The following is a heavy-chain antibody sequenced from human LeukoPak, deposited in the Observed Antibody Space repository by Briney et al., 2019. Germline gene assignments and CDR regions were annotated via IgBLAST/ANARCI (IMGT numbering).Heavy chain of an antibody. CDR3: ARSCIAVAGTTEYSFDY. CDR2: IIPIFGIA. Sequence: SVKVSCKASGGTFSSYAISWVRQAPGQGLEWMGRIIPIFGIANYAQKFQGRVTITADKSTSTAYMELSSLRSEDTAVYYWARSCIAVAGTTEYSFDYWGQGTLVTVSS. J-gene: IGHJ4*02. V-gene: IGHV1-69*04. CDR1: GGTFSSYA. D-gene: IGHD6-19*01.